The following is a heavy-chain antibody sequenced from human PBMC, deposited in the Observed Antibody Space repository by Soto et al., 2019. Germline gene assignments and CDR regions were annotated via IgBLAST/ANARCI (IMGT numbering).Heavy chain of an antibody. V-gene: IGHV3-21*01. CDR1: GFTFSSYS. D-gene: IGHD2-2*01. CDR3: ARGGSTTRRFDY. Sequence: EVQLVESGGGLVKPGGSLRLSCAASGFTFSSYSMSWVRQAPGKGLEWVSAIDSSSTYIYYADSVKGRFTISRDNAKNSLYLQTNSLRAEDTAVYYCARGGSTTRRFDYWGQGTLVTVSS. J-gene: IGHJ4*02. CDR2: IDSSSTYI.